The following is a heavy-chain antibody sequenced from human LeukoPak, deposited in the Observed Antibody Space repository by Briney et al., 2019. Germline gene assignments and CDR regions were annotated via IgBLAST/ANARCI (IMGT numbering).Heavy chain of an antibody. V-gene: IGHV1-2*02. CDR2: INPNSGGT. Sequence: GASVKVSCKASGYTFTGYYMHWVRQAPGQGLEWMGWINPNSGGTNYAQKFQGRVTMTRDTSISTAYMELSRLRSDDTAVYYCARGGGYDFYYYYMDVWGKGTTVTVSS. CDR1: GYTFTGYY. D-gene: IGHD5-12*01. J-gene: IGHJ6*03. CDR3: ARGGGYDFYYYYMDV.